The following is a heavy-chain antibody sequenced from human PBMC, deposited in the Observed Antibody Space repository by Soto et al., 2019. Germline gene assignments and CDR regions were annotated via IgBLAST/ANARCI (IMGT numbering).Heavy chain of an antibody. CDR1: GGTFSSYA. D-gene: IGHD1-26*01. V-gene: IGHV1-69*01. Sequence: QVQLVQSGAEVKKPGSSVKVSCKASGGTFSSYAISWVRQAPGQGLEWMGGIIPIFGTANYEQKFQGRVTITADESTSTAYMELSSLRSEDTAVYYCARLGWELRSYYYGMDVWGQGTTVTVSS. CDR2: IIPIFGTA. J-gene: IGHJ6*02. CDR3: ARLGWELRSYYYGMDV.